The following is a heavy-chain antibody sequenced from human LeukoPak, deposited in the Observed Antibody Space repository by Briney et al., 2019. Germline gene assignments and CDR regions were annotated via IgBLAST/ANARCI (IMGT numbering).Heavy chain of an antibody. Sequence: SETLYLTCTVSGGSISSGDYYWSWIRQPPEKGLEWIGYIYYSGSTYYNPSLKSRVTISVDTSKNQFSLKLSSVTAADTAVYYCAGDSEDAFDIWGQGTMVTVSS. D-gene: IGHD3-16*01. CDR1: GGSISSGDYY. CDR3: AGDSEDAFDI. J-gene: IGHJ3*02. CDR2: IYYSGST. V-gene: IGHV4-30-4*01.